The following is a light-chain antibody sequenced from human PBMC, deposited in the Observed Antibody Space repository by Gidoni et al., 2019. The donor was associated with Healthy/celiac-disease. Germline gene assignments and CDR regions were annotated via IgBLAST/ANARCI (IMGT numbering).Light chain of an antibody. CDR3: QQSYSTPHT. CDR2: AAS. J-gene: IGKJ3*01. Sequence: DIQMTQSPSSLSASVGDRVTITCRASQSISSYLNWYQQKPGKAPKILIYAASSLQSGVPSRFSGSGSGKDFTITISSLQPEDFATYYCQQSYSTPHTFGPGTKVDIK. CDR1: QSISSY. V-gene: IGKV1-39*01.